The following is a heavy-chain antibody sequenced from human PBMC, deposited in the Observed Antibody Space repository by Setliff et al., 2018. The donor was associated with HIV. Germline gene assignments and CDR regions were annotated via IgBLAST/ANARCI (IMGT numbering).Heavy chain of an antibody. J-gene: IGHJ5*02. V-gene: IGHV5-10-1*01. Sequence: GESPKISCKASGFSFTNYWITWVRQMPGKGLEWMGRIDPSDSYVNYSPSFKGHVTILADESTVYLQWDSLKASDTAIYYCARDKYYDSSANYFDRWGQGTLVTVSS. CDR3: ARDKYYDSSANYFDR. CDR1: GFSFTNYW. CDR2: IDPSDSYV. D-gene: IGHD3-22*01.